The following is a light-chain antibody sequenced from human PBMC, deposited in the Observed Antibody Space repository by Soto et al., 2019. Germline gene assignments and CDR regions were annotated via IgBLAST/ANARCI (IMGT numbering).Light chain of an antibody. CDR2: GNS. Sequence: QPVLTQPPSVSGAPGQRVTISCTGSSSNIGAAYYVHWYQQLPGTAPKLLIYGNSNRPSGVPDRFSGSKSGTSASLAITGLQAEDEAAYYCQSSDTSLSGSVFGGGTKLTVL. V-gene: IGLV1-40*01. CDR1: SSNIGAAYY. J-gene: IGLJ3*02. CDR3: QSSDTSLSGSV.